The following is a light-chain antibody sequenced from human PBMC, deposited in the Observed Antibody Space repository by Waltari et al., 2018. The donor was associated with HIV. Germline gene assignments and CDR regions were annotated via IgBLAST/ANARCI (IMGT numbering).Light chain of an antibody. Sequence: EIVLTQSPDTLYVSPGQSATLSCRASQSISASQLAWYQQKPGQAPRLVIYGASTRATGIPDRFSGSGSGTDFALTISRLEPEDSAVFYCQQYGRSPITFGLGTRLEIK. V-gene: IGKV3-20*01. CDR1: QSISASQ. CDR2: GAS. J-gene: IGKJ5*01. CDR3: QQYGRSPIT.